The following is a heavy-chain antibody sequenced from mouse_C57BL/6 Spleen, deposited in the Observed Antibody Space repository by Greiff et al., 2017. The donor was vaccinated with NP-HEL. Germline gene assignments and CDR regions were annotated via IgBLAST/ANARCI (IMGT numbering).Heavy chain of an antibody. CDR3: ARPPITTVVATGGYFDV. V-gene: IGHV5-6*01. CDR2: ISSGGSYT. J-gene: IGHJ1*03. Sequence: EVQGVESGGDLVKPGGSLKLSCAASGFTFSSYGMSWVRQTPDKRLEWVATISSGGSYTYYPDSVKGRFTISRDNAKNTLYLQMSSLKSEDTAMYYCARPPITTVVATGGYFDVWGTGTTVTVSS. CDR1: GFTFSSYG. D-gene: IGHD1-1*01.